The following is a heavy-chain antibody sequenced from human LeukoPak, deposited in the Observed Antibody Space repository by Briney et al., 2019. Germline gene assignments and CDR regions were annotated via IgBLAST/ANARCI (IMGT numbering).Heavy chain of an antibody. Sequence: KPGESLKISCKGSGYSFTSYWIGWVRQMPGKGLEWMGIIYPGDSDTRYRPSFQGQVTISADKSISTAYLQWSSLKASDTAMYYCARHETQYYYDSSGPGWIDYWGQGTMVTVSS. D-gene: IGHD3-22*01. CDR1: GYSFTSYW. J-gene: IGHJ4*02. CDR3: ARHETQYYYDSSGPGWIDY. CDR2: IYPGDSDT. V-gene: IGHV5-51*01.